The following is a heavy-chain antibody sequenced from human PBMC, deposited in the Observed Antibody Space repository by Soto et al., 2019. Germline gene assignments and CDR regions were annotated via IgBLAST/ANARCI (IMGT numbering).Heavy chain of an antibody. CDR3: ATSYGSGSTHFDS. V-gene: IGHV1-69*02. D-gene: IGHD3-10*01. CDR1: GGTVNSYT. J-gene: IGHJ4*02. CDR2: VNPIVGMS. Sequence: QVQLVQSGPEVKKPGSSVKVSCTASGGTVNSYTLNWVRQAPGQRPEWVGRVNPIVGMSTSASKFQGRVTLTADKSTNRAYMDLTGLKSADTAVYYCATSYGSGSTHFDSWGQGTLVTVAS.